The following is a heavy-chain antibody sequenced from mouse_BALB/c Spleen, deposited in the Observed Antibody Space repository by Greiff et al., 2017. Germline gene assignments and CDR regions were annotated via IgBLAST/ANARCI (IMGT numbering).Heavy chain of an antibody. CDR1: GFTFSSYA. Sequence: EVQGVESGGGLVKPGGSLKLSCAASGFTFSSYAMSWVRQSPEKRLEWVAEISSGGSYTYYPDTVTGRFTISRDNAKNTLYLEMSSLRSEDTAMYYCATITGTFAYWGQGTLVTVSA. CDR2: ISSGGSYT. CDR3: ATITGTFAY. V-gene: IGHV5-9-4*01. D-gene: IGHD4-1*01. J-gene: IGHJ3*01.